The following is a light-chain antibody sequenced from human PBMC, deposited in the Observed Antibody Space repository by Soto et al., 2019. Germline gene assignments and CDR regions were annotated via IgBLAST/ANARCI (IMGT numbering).Light chain of an antibody. V-gene: IGLV2-14*01. CDR3: SSYTSSTTYV. Sequence: QSVLTQPASVSGSPGQSITISCTGNSSDVGGYKYVSWYQHHPGKGPKLMLYDVSNRPSGVSNRFSGSKSGNTASLTISGLQAEDEADYYCSSYTSSTTYVFGTGTKVTVL. CDR1: SSDVGGYKY. CDR2: DVS. J-gene: IGLJ1*01.